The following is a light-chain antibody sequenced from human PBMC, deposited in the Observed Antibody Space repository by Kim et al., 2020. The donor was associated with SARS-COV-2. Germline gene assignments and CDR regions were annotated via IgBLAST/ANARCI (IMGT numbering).Light chain of an antibody. J-gene: IGKJ4*01. Sequence: DIQMTQSPSSLSASVGDRVTITCRASQSIGVYLNWYQQKPGKAPNLLISAASSLRSGVPSRFSGSGSGTDFTLTISSLQPEDFATYFCQQSYTTPPLTFGEGTKVEI. CDR3: QQSYTTPPLT. V-gene: IGKV1-39*01. CDR1: QSIGVY. CDR2: AAS.